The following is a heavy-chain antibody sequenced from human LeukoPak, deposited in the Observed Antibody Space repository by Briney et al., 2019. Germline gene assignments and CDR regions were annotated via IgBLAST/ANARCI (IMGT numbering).Heavy chain of an antibody. CDR3: ARGLGYCGGDCSPGTNFDC. D-gene: IGHD2-21*02. Sequence: SETLSLTCAVYGGSFSGYYWSWIRQPPGKGLEWIGEINHSGSTNYNPSLKSRVTISVDTSKNQFSLKLSSVTAADTAVYYCARGLGYCGGDCSPGTNFDCWGQGTLVTVSS. CDR1: GGSFSGYY. CDR2: INHSGST. V-gene: IGHV4-34*01. J-gene: IGHJ4*02.